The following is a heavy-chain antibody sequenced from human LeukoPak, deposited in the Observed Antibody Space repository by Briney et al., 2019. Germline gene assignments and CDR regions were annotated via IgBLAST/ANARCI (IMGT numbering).Heavy chain of an antibody. D-gene: IGHD5-18*01. Sequence: GGSLRLSCAGSGFTFSSYAMSWVRQAPGKGLEWVSGISGSGGSTYYADSVKGRFTISRDYSKNTLYLQMNSLRAEDTAVYYCAKDKTAMTEYYFDHWGQGTLVTVSS. CDR1: GFTFSSYA. J-gene: IGHJ4*02. CDR2: ISGSGGST. V-gene: IGHV3-23*01. CDR3: AKDKTAMTEYYFDH.